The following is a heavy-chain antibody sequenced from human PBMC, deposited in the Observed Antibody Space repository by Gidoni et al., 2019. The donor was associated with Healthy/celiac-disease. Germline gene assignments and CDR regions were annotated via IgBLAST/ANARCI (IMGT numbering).Heavy chain of an antibody. D-gene: IGHD3-10*01. Sequence: EVQLVQSGAEVKKPGESLKISCKGSGSSFTSYWIGWVRQMPGKGLEWMGIIYPGDSDTRYSPSFQGQVTISADKYISTAYLQWSSLKASDTAMYYCARQSWFGVFSYYGMDVWGQGTTVTVSS. V-gene: IGHV5-51*01. CDR2: IYPGDSDT. J-gene: IGHJ6*02. CDR1: GSSFTSYW. CDR3: ARQSWFGVFSYYGMDV.